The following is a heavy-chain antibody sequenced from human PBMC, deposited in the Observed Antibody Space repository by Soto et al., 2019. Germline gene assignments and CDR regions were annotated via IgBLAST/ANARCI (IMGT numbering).Heavy chain of an antibody. J-gene: IGHJ6*02. CDR2: INHSGST. V-gene: IGHV4-34*01. Sequence: PSETLSLTCAVYGGSFSGYYCPWIRQPPGTGLEWIGEINHSGSTNYNPSLKSRVTISVDTSKNQFSLKLTSVTAADTAVYYCSGGAPSMDVWGQGTSVTVSS. D-gene: IGHD2-15*01. CDR3: SGGAPSMDV. CDR1: GGSFSGYY.